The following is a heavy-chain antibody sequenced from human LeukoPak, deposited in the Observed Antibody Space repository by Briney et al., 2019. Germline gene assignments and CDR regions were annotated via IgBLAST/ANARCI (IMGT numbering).Heavy chain of an antibody. Sequence: GGSLRLSCTASGFTFGDYAMSWFRQAPGKGLEWVGFIRSKAYGGTTEYAASVKGRFTISRDDSKSIAYLQMNSLKTEDTAVYYCARVPTVTFFDYWGQGTLVTVSS. D-gene: IGHD4-17*01. CDR2: IRSKAYGGTT. CDR1: GFTFGDYA. V-gene: IGHV3-49*03. J-gene: IGHJ4*02. CDR3: ARVPTVTFFDY.